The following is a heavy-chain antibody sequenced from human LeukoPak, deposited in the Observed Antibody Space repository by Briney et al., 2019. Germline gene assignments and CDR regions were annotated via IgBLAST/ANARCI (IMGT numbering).Heavy chain of an antibody. V-gene: IGHV4-30-2*01. CDR2: IYHSGST. J-gene: IGHJ4*02. D-gene: IGHD6-13*01. CDR1: GGSISSGGYS. CDR3: ARERWEEQQLAMGDFDY. Sequence: SETLSLTCAVSGGSISSGGYSWSWIRQPPGKGLEWIGYIYHSGSTYYNPSLKSRVTISVDRSKNQFSLKLSSVTAADTAVYYCARERWEEQQLAMGDFDYWGQGTLVTVSS.